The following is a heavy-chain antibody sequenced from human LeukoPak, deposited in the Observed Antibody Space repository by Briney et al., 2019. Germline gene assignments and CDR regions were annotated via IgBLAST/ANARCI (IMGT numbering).Heavy chain of an antibody. V-gene: IGHV4-59*12. J-gene: IGHJ3*02. D-gene: IGHD6-19*01. CDR2: IYYSGST. CDR1: GGSISSYY. Sequence: PSETLSLTCTVSGGSISSYYWSWIRQPPGKGLEWIGYIYYSGSTNYNPSLKSRVTISVDTSKNQFSLKLSSVTAADTAVYYCARESSDWYSDHNAFDIWGQGTMVTVSS. CDR3: ARESSDWYSDHNAFDI.